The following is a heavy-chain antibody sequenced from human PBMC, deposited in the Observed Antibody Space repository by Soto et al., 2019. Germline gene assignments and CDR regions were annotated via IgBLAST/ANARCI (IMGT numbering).Heavy chain of an antibody. CDR2: IYYSGST. Sequence: SETLSLTCTVSGGSISSYYWSWIRQPPGKGLEWIGYIYYSGSTNYNPSLKSRVTISVDTSKNQFSLKLSSVTAADTAVYYCARAPPGLGPQYYFDYWGQGTLVTVSS. J-gene: IGHJ4*02. D-gene: IGHD3-22*01. CDR3: ARAPPGLGPQYYFDY. V-gene: IGHV4-59*01. CDR1: GGSISSYY.